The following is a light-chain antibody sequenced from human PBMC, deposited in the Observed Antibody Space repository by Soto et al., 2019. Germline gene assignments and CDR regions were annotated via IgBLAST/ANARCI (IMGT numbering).Light chain of an antibody. CDR2: GAS. J-gene: IGKJ1*01. V-gene: IGKV3-15*01. CDR1: QSVSSN. Sequence: EIVMTQSPATLSVSPGERATLSCRASQSVSSNLAWYQQKPGQAPRLLIYGASTRATGIPARFSGSRSGTEFTLPIRSLQSEDFAVYYCQQYNNWRGTFGQGTKVEIK. CDR3: QQYNNWRGT.